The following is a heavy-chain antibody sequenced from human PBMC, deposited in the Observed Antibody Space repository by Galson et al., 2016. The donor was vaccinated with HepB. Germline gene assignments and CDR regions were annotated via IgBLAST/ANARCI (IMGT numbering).Heavy chain of an antibody. D-gene: IGHD2-15*01. V-gene: IGHV3-21*01. CDR3: ARGCRGGSCVDY. CDR2: ITSGNSFI. Sequence: SLRLSCAASGFSFSPYSMSWVRQAPGKGLEWVASITSGNSFIYYADSVRGRFTISRDNAKNSLYLQMNSLRAEDTAVYYCARGCRGGSCVDYWGQGTLVTVSS. CDR1: GFSFSPYS. J-gene: IGHJ4*02.